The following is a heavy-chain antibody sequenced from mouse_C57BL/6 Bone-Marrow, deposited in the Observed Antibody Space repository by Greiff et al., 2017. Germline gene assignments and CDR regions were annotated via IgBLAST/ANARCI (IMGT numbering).Heavy chain of an antibody. D-gene: IGHD1-2*01. CDR1: GFSLTSYG. CDR3: AKNGLLLRLGV. CDR2: IWRGGST. J-gene: IGHJ1*03. Sequence: VKLMESGPGLVQPSQSLSITCTVSGFSLTSYGVHWVRQSPGKGLEWLGVIWRGGSTDYNAAFMSRLSITKDNSKSQVFFKMNSLQADDTAIYYCAKNGLLLRLGVWGTGTTVTVSS. V-gene: IGHV2-5*01.